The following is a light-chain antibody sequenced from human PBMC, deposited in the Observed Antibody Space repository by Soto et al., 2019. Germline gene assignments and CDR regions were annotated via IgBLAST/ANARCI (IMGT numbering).Light chain of an antibody. CDR3: QPYHSYHMWS. V-gene: IGKV1-5*01. Sequence: DIQMTQSPSTLSASVGDRVTITCRASQGISKWLAWYQQKPGKAPKLLIYGASSLEHGVPSRFSRSRSLTQFTLTISSLQPDDFATYFCQPYHSYHMWSFGQGTKVDLK. CDR2: GAS. CDR1: QGISKW. J-gene: IGKJ1*01.